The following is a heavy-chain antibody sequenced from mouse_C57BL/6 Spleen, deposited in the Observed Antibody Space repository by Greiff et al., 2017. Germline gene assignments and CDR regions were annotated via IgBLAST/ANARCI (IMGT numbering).Heavy chain of an antibody. Sequence: VQVVESGPGLVQPSQSLSITCTVSGFSLTSYGVHWVRQSPGKGLEWLGVIWSGGSTDYNAAFISRLSISKDNSKSQVFFKMNSLQADDTAIYYWARPLYYGNYKDYAMDYWGQGTSVTVSS. CDR1: GFSLTSYG. D-gene: IGHD2-1*01. V-gene: IGHV2-2*01. CDR3: ARPLYYGNYKDYAMDY. J-gene: IGHJ4*01. CDR2: IWSGGST.